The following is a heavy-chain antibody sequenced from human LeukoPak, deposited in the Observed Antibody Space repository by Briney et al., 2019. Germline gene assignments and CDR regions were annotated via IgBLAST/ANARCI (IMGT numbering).Heavy chain of an antibody. CDR3: ARQGGYNYALLRNWFDP. D-gene: IGHD5-18*01. J-gene: IGHJ5*02. CDR2: IKQDGSEK. V-gene: IGHV3-7*01. Sequence: GGSLRLSCAASGFTFSSYWMSWVRQAPGKGLEWVANIKQDGSEKYYVDSVKGRFTISRDNAKNSLYLQMNSLRAEDTAVYYCARQGGYNYALLRNWFDPWGQGTLVSVSS. CDR1: GFTFSSYW.